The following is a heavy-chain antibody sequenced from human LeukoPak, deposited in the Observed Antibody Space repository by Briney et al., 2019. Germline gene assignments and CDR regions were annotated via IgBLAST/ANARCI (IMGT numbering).Heavy chain of an antibody. CDR1: GYRFTSYW. Sequence: GESLRISCKGSGYRFTSYWISWVRQMPGKGLERMGRIDPSDSYTNYSPSFQGHVTISADKSISTAYLPWSSLKASDTAMYYCARHPHCSGGTCLSAFDHWGQGTLVTVSS. CDR2: IDPSDSYT. CDR3: ARHPHCSGGTCLSAFDH. V-gene: IGHV5-10-1*01. D-gene: IGHD2-15*01. J-gene: IGHJ4*02.